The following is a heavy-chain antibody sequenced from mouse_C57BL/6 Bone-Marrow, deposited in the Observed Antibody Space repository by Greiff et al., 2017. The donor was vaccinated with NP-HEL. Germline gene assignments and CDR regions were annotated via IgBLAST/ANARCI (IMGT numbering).Heavy chain of an antibody. J-gene: IGHJ3*01. Sequence: EVKLMESGAELVRPGASVKLSCTASSFNIKDDYMHWVKQRPEQGLEWIGWIDPENGDTEYASKFQAKATITADTSSNTAYLQLSSLTSEDTAVYYCTSFAYWGQGTLVTVSA. CDR1: SFNIKDDY. V-gene: IGHV14-4*01. CDR2: IDPENGDT. CDR3: TSFAY.